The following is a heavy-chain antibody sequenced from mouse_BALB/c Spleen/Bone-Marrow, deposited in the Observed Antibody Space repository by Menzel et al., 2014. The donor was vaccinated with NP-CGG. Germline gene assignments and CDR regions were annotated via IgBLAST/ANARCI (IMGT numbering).Heavy chain of an antibody. CDR2: VYPGNDNS. V-gene: IGHV1S22*01. Sequence: LQQPGSELVRPGASVKLSCKASGYTFTSYWMHWVKQRHGQDLEWIGNVYPGNDNSNYDEKFKSKGTLTVDTSSSTAHMHLSSLTSEDSAVYYCTRSGGNYNFAYWGQGTLVTVSA. D-gene: IGHD2-1*01. J-gene: IGHJ3*01. CDR1: GYTFTSYW. CDR3: TRSGGNYNFAY.